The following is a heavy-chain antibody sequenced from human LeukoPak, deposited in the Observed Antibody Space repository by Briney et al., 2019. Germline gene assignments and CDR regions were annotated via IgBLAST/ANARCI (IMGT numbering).Heavy chain of an antibody. Sequence: GESLKISCKGSGYTFNTYWVGWVRQMPGKGLEWIGIIYPGDSDIRYSPSFRGQVTISADKSSSTAYLQWSSLKASDTAMYYCARRSSNGGHDYWGQGTLVTVSS. J-gene: IGHJ4*02. CDR3: ARRSSNGGHDY. V-gene: IGHV5-51*01. CDR1: GYTFNTYW. CDR2: IYPGDSDI.